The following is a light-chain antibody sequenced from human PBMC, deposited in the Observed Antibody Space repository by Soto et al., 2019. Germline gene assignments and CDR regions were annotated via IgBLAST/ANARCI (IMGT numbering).Light chain of an antibody. J-gene: IGLJ2*01. Sequence: QAVVTQSPSASAALGASVKLTCTLSSGHSTYALAWHQQQPEKGPRYLMKLNSDGSHSKGDGIPDRFSGSSSGAERHLTLSSLQSEDEADYYCQTGVTDIHDVVLGGGTKLTVL. CDR3: QTGVTDIHDVV. CDR2: LNSDGSH. CDR1: SGHSTYA. V-gene: IGLV4-69*01.